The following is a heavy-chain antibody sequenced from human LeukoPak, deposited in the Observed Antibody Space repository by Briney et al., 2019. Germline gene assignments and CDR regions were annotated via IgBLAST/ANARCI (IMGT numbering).Heavy chain of an antibody. CDR1: GYTFNRYG. Sequence: ASVKVSCKASGYTFNRYGISWVRQAPGQGLEWMGWIGSYNGNTNYAQKLQGRVTMTTDTSTSTAYMELRSLKSDDTAVYYCARSGAEITNDYWGQGTLVTVSS. V-gene: IGHV1-18*01. CDR2: IGSYNGNT. D-gene: IGHD3-16*01. CDR3: ARSGAEITNDY. J-gene: IGHJ4*02.